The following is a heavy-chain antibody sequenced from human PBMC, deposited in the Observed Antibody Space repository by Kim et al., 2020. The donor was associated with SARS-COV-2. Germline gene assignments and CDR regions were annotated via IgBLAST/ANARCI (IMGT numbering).Heavy chain of an antibody. V-gene: IGHV3-23*01. D-gene: IGHD7-27*01. CDR3: AKDGLTGDAAYYCDY. Sequence: DYVKGRSTISRDNAKNTLYRQMNSLRAEDTAVYYCAKDGLTGDAAYYCDYWGQGTLVTVSS. J-gene: IGHJ4*02.